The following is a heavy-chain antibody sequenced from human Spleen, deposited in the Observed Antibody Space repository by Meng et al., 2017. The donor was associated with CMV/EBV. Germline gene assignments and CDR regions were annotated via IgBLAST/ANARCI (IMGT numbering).Heavy chain of an antibody. CDR2: INPDGGGT. CDR3: ARTDYHDTNGYYN. Sequence: ASVKVSCKASGYTFAGYDMYWVRQAPGQGLEWMGWINPDGGGTYYAQRFEDRVSMTRDTSISTAHMELSRLRSDDTAVYYCARTDYHDTNGYYNWGQGTLVTVSS. CDR1: GYTFAGYD. V-gene: IGHV1-2*02. D-gene: IGHD3-22*01. J-gene: IGHJ4*02.